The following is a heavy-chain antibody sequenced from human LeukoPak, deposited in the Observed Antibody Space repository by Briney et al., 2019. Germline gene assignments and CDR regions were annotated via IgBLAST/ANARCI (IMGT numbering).Heavy chain of an antibody. CDR1: GGTFSSYA. CDR3: ARSYGDEVYYYYMDV. CDR2: IIPIFGTA. D-gene: IGHD4-17*01. J-gene: IGHJ6*03. Sequence: ASVKVSCKASGGTFSSYAISWVRQAPGQGLEWMGGIIPIFGTAQYAQRFQGRVTITADKSTSTAYMELSSLRSEDTAVYYCARSYGDEVYYYYMDVWGKGTTVTVSS. V-gene: IGHV1-69*06.